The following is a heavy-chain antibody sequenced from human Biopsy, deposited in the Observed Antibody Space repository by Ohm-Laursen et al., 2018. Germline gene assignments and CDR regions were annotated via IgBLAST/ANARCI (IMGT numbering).Heavy chain of an antibody. CDR2: INIDGSTT. CDR3: AGDIYYITNWRAFDM. J-gene: IGHJ3*02. V-gene: IGHV3-74*01. CDR1: GFSFSSYW. D-gene: IGHD1-1*01. Sequence: SLRLSCTASGFSFSSYWMHWVRQGPGKGLVWVSRINIDGSTTRYADSVKGRFTISRDNAKNTLYLQMNSLGVEDSAVYYCAGDIYYITNWRAFDMWGQGTMATVAS.